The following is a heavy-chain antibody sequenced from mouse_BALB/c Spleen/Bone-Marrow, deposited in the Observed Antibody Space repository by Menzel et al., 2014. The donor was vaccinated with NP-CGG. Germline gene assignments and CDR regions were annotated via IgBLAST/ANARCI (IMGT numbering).Heavy chain of an antibody. V-gene: IGHV1-39*01. CDR1: GYSFTGY. CDR2: IDPYYGGI. Sequence: VQLQQSGPELEKPGASVKISCKASGYSFTGYMNWVKQNNGKSLEWIGNIDPYYGGISYNQKFKGKATLTVDKSSNTAYMQLKSLTSEDSAIYYCAISIEYRPLVYWGQGTLVTVSA. D-gene: IGHD2-14*01. CDR3: AISIEYRPLVY. J-gene: IGHJ3*01.